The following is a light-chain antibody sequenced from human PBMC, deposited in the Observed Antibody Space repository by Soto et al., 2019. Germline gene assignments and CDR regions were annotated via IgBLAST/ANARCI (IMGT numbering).Light chain of an antibody. CDR2: RNN. CDR3: AAWDDSLDVV. V-gene: IGLV1-47*01. CDR1: SSNIGSNY. J-gene: IGLJ2*01. Sequence: QSVLTQPPSASGTPGHRVTISCSGSSSNIGSNYVYWYQQLPGTAPKLLIYRNNQRPSGVPDRFSGSKSGTSASLAISGLRSEDDAEYYCAAWDDSLDVVFGGGTKLTVL.